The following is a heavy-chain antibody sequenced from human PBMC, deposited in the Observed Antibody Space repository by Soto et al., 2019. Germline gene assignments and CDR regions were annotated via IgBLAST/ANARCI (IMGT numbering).Heavy chain of an antibody. D-gene: IGHD2-21*02. CDR3: TTGPIVVVTGSDAFDI. CDR1: GFTFRNAW. J-gene: IGHJ3*02. CDR2: IKSKTDGGTT. V-gene: IGHV3-15*07. Sequence: EVQLVESGGGLVKPGGSLRLSCAASGFTFRNAWMNWVRQAPGKGLEWVGRIKSKTDGGTTDYAAPVKGRFTISRDDSKNTLYLQMNSLKTEDTAVYYCTTGPIVVVTGSDAFDIWGQGTMVTVSS.